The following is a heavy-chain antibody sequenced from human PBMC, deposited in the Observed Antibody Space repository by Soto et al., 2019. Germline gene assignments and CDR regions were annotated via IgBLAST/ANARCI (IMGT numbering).Heavy chain of an antibody. CDR1: GGPITTGGHF. CDR2: IYYSGTT. V-gene: IGHV4-31*03. CDR3: ARAVSGSYLDS. D-gene: IGHD1-26*01. J-gene: IGHJ4*02. Sequence: QVQLQESGPGLVQASQTLSLTCTVSGGPITTGGHFWSWIRRSPGKGLEWIGYIYYSGTTHYNPSLKSRVTISIDTSKKQFFLNLSSVTAADTAVYYCARAVSGSYLDSWGQGTLVTVSS.